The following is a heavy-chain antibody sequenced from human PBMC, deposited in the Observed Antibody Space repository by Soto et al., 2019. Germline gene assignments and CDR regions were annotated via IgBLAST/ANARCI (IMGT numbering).Heavy chain of an antibody. V-gene: IGHV3-21*01. CDR1: GFAFTDFS. J-gene: IGHJ4*02. CDR2: VSPSGSYI. D-gene: IGHD5-12*01. Sequence: EVQLVESGGGLVKPGGSLRLSCAASGFAFTDFSINWVRQAPGKGLEWVSSVSPSGSYIYYADSVKGRFTISRDNARTSLYLHMNSLTADDTAVYYCARERGYSGSPLDNWGQGTLVTVSS. CDR3: ARERGYSGSPLDN.